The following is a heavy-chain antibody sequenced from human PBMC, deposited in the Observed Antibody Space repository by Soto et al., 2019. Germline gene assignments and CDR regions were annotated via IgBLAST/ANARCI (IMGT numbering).Heavy chain of an antibody. CDR1: GGSISSGGYY. J-gene: IGHJ4*02. CDR3: ARERDCSSTSCYSDY. V-gene: IGHV4-31*03. Sequence: QVQLQESGPGLVKPSQTLSLTCTVSGGSISSGGYYWSWIRQHPGKGLEWIGYIYYSGSTYYNPSLKSRGTISVDTSKNQFSLKLSSVTAADTAVYYCARERDCSSTSCYSDYWGQGTLVTVSS. D-gene: IGHD2-2*01. CDR2: IYYSGST.